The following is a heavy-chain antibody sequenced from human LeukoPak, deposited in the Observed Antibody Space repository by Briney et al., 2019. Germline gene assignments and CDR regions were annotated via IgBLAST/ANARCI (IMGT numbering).Heavy chain of an antibody. CDR2: TRQDGSEK. J-gene: IGHJ4*02. Sequence: GGSLRLSCAASGFTFSNYWMSWVRQAPGKGLEWVANTRQDGSEKYYVDSVKGRFTISRDNSKNTLYLQMNSLRAEDTAVYYCATAYYYGSGSYRRVSFDYWGQGTLVTVSS. D-gene: IGHD3-10*01. CDR1: GFTFSNYW. CDR3: ATAYYYGSGSYRRVSFDY. V-gene: IGHV3-7*01.